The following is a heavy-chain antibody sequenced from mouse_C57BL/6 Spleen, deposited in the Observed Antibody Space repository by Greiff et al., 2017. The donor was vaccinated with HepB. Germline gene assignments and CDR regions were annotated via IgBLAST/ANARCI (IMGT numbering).Heavy chain of an antibody. J-gene: IGHJ4*01. CDR1: GFTFTDYY. Sequence: EVKLQESGGGLVQPGGSLSLSCAASGFTFTDYYMSWVRQPPGKALEWLGFIRNKANGYTTEYSASVKGRFTISRDNSQSILYLQMNALRAEDSATYYCVPLGRDAMDYWGQGTSVTVSS. CDR3: VPLGRDAMDY. D-gene: IGHD4-1*01. V-gene: IGHV7-3*01. CDR2: IRNKANGYTT.